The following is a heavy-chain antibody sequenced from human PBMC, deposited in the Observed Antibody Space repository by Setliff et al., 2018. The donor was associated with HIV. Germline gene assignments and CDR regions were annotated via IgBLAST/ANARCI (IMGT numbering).Heavy chain of an antibody. V-gene: IGHV1-3*01. D-gene: IGHD6-13*01. CDR3: LRRATAAEVFDY. Sequence: ASVKVSCKASGYTFIHYDIHWVRQAPGQGLEWVGRISVGTGDSKHSPKSQGRVAITRDSSANTVYMDLTTLRSEDTAIYYCLRRATAAEVFDYWGQGTLVTVSS. CDR1: GYTFIHYD. CDR2: ISVGTGDS. J-gene: IGHJ4*02.